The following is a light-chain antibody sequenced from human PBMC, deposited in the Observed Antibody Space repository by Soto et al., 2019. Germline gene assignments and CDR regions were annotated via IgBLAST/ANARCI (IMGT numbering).Light chain of an antibody. CDR3: QQYGSSGT. CDR1: QSIRGY. CDR2: AAS. Sequence: DVQMTQSPSSLSASVVDTVTITCRASQSIRGYLNWYQEKPGEAPKLLIYAASSLQSGVPSRFSGSGSGTDFTLTISRLEPEDFAVYYCQQYGSSGTFGQGTKVDIK. V-gene: IGKV1-39*01. J-gene: IGKJ1*01.